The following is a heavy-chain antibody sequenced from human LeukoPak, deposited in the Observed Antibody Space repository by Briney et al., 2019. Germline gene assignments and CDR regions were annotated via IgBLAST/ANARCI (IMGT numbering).Heavy chain of an antibody. CDR3: ARGQRRHIDMAPSFDY. J-gene: IGHJ4*02. Sequence: ASVKVSCKASGYTFTSYAMNWVRQAPGQGLEWMGWINTNTGNPTYAQGFTGRFVFSLDTSVSTAYLQISSPRAEDTAVYYCARGQRRHIDMAPSFDYWGQGTLVTVSS. CDR1: GYTFTSYA. D-gene: IGHD5-24*01. V-gene: IGHV7-4-1*02. CDR2: INTNTGNP.